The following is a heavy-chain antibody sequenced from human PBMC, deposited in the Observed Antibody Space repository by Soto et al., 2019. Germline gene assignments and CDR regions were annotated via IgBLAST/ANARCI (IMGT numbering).Heavy chain of an antibody. CDR2: TYYRSKWYN. V-gene: IGHV6-1*01. D-gene: IGHD3-22*01. CDR1: GDSVSSNSAA. J-gene: IGHJ4*02. CDR3: ARESVVLDTKFTYYDSSGYYFDY. Sequence: PSQTLSLTCAISGDSVSSNSAAWNWIRQSPSRGLEWLGRTYYRSKWYNDYAVSVKSRITINPDTSKNQFSLQLNSVTPEDTAVYYCARESVVLDTKFTYYDSSGYYFDYWGQGTLVTVSS.